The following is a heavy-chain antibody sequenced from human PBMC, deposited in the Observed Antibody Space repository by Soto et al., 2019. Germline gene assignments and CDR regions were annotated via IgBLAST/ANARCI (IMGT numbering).Heavy chain of an antibody. CDR2: ISSSSYI. V-gene: IGHV3-21*01. J-gene: IGHJ4*02. CDR3: ATFITMVRGPFDY. D-gene: IGHD3-10*01. CDR1: GFTFSSYS. Sequence: SLRLSCAASGFTFSSYSMNWVRQAPGKGLEWVSSISSSSYIYYADSVKGRFTISRDNAKNSLYLQMNSLRAEDTAVYYCATFITMVRGPFDYWGQGTLVTSPQ.